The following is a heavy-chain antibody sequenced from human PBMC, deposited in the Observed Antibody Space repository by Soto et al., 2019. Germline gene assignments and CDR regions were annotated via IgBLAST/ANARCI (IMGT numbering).Heavy chain of an antibody. J-gene: IGHJ4*02. Sequence: QVQLQESGPGLVKPSQTLSLTCTVSGGSISSGGYYWSWIRQHPGKGLEWIGYISYSGSTYYNPSLKSRITISVDTSKNQFSLNLSSVTAADTAVYYCAREVSSNWSEYWGQGTLVTVSS. D-gene: IGHD6-13*01. CDR3: AREVSSNWSEY. V-gene: IGHV4-31*03. CDR2: ISYSGST. CDR1: GGSISSGGYY.